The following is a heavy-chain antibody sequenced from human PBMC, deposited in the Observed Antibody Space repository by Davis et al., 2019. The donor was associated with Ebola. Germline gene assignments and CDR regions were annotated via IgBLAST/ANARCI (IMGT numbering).Heavy chain of an antibody. V-gene: IGHV5-51*01. CDR1: GFSFAKYW. J-gene: IGHJ5*02. CDR2: IYPGDSDS. Sequence: KVSCKGSGFSFAKYWIAWVRQMPGKGLEWMGIIYPGDSDSTYSPSFQGQVTIAVDKSTSTAYLQWSSLKASDTAMYYCARSIVGGKSGRWFDPWGQGTLVTVSS. D-gene: IGHD4-23*01. CDR3: ARSIVGGKSGRWFDP.